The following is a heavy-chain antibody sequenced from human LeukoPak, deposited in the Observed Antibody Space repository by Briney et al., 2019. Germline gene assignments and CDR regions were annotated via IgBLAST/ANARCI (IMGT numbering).Heavy chain of an antibody. D-gene: IGHD2-15*01. V-gene: IGHV3-23*01. CDR1: GFTFSSYA. CDR3: ANGWSPDY. Sequence: PGGSLRLSCAASGFTFSSYAMSRVRQAPGKGLEWVSGISGSGGSTYYADSVKGRFTIFRDNSKNTLYLQMNSLRAEDTAVCHCANGWSPDYWGRGTLVTVSS. J-gene: IGHJ4*02. CDR2: ISGSGGST.